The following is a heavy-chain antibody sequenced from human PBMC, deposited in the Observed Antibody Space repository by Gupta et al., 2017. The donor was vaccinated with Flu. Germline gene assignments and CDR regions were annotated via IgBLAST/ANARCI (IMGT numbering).Heavy chain of an antibody. D-gene: IGHD2-2*01. CDR1: GGSFSGYY. V-gene: IGHV4-34*01. CDR2: INHSGST. Sequence: QVQLQQWGAGLLKPSETLSLTCAVYGGSFSGYYWSWLRQPPGTGVEWIGEINHSGSTNYNPSLKSRVTISVDTSKNQFSLKLSSVTAADTAVYYCARGYCSSTSCSYKSQRPRNWFDPWGQGTLVTVSS. CDR3: ARGYCSSTSCSYKSQRPRNWFDP. J-gene: IGHJ5*02.